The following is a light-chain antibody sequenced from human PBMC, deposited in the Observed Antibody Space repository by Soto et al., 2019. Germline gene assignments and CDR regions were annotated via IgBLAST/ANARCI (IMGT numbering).Light chain of an antibody. CDR1: SSDVAFYNH. CDR2: EVN. V-gene: IGLV2-14*01. Sequence: QSALTQPASVSGSPGQSITISCTGTSSDVAFYNHVSWYQQHPGKAPKLLIYEVNNRPSGVSHRFSGSKSGNTASLTISGLQAEDEADYYCCSYAASNTFVFGTGTKVTVL. J-gene: IGLJ1*01. CDR3: CSYAASNTFV.